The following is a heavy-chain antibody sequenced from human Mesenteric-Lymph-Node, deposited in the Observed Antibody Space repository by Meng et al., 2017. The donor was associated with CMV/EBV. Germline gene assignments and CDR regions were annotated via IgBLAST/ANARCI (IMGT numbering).Heavy chain of an antibody. J-gene: IGHJ6*02. CDR2: IIPILGIA. D-gene: IGHD3-3*01. CDR1: GYTFTSYA. Sequence: SVKVSCKASGYTFTSYAISWVRQAPGQGLEWMGGIIPILGIANYAQKFQGRVTITADKSTSTAYMELSSLRSEDTAVYYCARTYYDFWSGYYNNYYYGMDVWGQGTTVTVSS. V-gene: IGHV1-69*10. CDR3: ARTYYDFWSGYYNNYYYGMDV.